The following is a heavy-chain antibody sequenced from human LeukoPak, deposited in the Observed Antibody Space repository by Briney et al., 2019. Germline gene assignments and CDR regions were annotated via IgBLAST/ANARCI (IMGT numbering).Heavy chain of an antibody. CDR1: GFTFSSYD. J-gene: IGHJ4*02. Sequence: GGSLRLSCAASGFTFSSYDMHWVRQATGKGLEWVSAIGTAGDTYYPGSAKGRFTISRENAKNSLYLQMNSLRAGDTAVYYCARVRYYYDSSGPRGFYFDYWGQGTLVTVSS. D-gene: IGHD3-22*01. V-gene: IGHV3-13*04. CDR2: IGTAGDT. CDR3: ARVRYYYDSSGPRGFYFDY.